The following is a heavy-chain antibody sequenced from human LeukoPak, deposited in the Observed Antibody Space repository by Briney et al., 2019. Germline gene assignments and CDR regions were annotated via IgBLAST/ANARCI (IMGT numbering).Heavy chain of an antibody. CDR2: ISGSGGST. CDR3: AKDLSYYDFWSGYRRYYYYYGMDV. V-gene: IGHV3-23*01. Sequence: GGSLRLSCAASGFTFSSYAMSWVRQAPGKGLEWVSAISGSGGSTYYADSVKGRFTISRDNSKNTLYLRMNSLRAEDTAVYYCAKDLSYYDFWSGYRRYYYYYGMDVWGQGTTVTVSS. CDR1: GFTFSSYA. J-gene: IGHJ6*02. D-gene: IGHD3-3*01.